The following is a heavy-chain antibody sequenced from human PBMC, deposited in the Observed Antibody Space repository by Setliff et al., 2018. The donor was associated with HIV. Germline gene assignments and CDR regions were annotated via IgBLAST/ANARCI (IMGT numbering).Heavy chain of an antibody. Sequence: SETLSLTCTVSGGSISSGSYYWGWIRQPPGKGLEWIGSIYYSGSTYYNPSLQSRVTISVDTSKNLFSLRLSSVTASDTAVYYCARQAIFGYYDSSGYLDYWGQGTLDTVSS. CDR1: GGSISSGSYY. V-gene: IGHV4-39*01. CDR2: IYYSGST. J-gene: IGHJ4*02. CDR3: ARQAIFGYYDSSGYLDY. D-gene: IGHD3-22*01.